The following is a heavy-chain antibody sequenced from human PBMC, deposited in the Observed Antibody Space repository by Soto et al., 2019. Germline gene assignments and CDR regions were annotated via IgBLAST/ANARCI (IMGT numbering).Heavy chain of an antibody. D-gene: IGHD2-15*01. CDR1: GYTFTSYA. Sequence: ASVKVSFKASGYTFTSYAMHWVHQAPGQRLEWMGWINAGNGNTKYSQKFQGRVTITRDTSASTAYMELSSLRSEDTAVYYCARKIGCSGGSCNGYYFDYWGQGTLVTVSS. J-gene: IGHJ4*02. V-gene: IGHV1-3*01. CDR2: INAGNGNT. CDR3: ARKIGCSGGSCNGYYFDY.